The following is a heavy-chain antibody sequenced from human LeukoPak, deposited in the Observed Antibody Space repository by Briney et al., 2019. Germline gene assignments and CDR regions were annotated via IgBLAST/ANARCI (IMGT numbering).Heavy chain of an antibody. Sequence: SETLSLTCAVYGGSFSGYYWSWIRQPPGKGLEWIGEINHSGSTNYNPSLKSRVTISVDTSKNQFSLKLSSVTAADTAVYYCARGSLIAARWRMAFDIWGQGTMVTVSS. CDR3: ARGSLIAARWRMAFDI. CDR1: GGSFSGYY. CDR2: INHSGST. J-gene: IGHJ3*02. D-gene: IGHD6-6*01. V-gene: IGHV4-34*01.